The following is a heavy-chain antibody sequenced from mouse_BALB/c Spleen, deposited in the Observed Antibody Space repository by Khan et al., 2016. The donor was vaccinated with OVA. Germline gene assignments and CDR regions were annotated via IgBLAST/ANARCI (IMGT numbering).Heavy chain of an antibody. CDR2: TNPTNGRT. Sequence: VQLQQSGAELVKAGASVKMSCKASGYTFTSYWMHWVKQRLGQGLEWFAETNPTNGRTYYNEKFKSKATLTVDKSSSTAYMLLSGPTSEDSAVYYCARIKKIVATYLDYWGQGTTLTVSS. D-gene: IGHD1-1*01. J-gene: IGHJ2*01. CDR3: ARIKKIVATYLDY. V-gene: IGHV1S81*02. CDR1: GYTFTSYW.